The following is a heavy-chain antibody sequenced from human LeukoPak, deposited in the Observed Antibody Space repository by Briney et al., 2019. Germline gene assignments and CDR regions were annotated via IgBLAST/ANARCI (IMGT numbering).Heavy chain of an antibody. CDR3: ARTYYDFWSGPYYYYYYMDV. Sequence: SETLSLTCAVYGGSFSGYYWGWIRQPPGKGLEWIGSMYYSGSTYYNPSLKSRVTISVDTSKNQFSLELSSVTAADTAVYYCARTYYDFWSGPYYYYYYMDVWGKGTTVTVSS. J-gene: IGHJ6*03. CDR2: MYYSGST. D-gene: IGHD3-3*01. V-gene: IGHV4-34*01. CDR1: GGSFSGYY.